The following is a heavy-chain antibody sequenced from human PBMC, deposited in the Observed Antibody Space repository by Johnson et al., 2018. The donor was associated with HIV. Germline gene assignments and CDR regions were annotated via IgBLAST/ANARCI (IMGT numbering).Heavy chain of an antibody. V-gene: IGHV3-11*04. D-gene: IGHD3-10*01. J-gene: IGHJ3*02. CDR2: ISSTGHTL. Sequence: QVQLVESGGGLVKPGGSLRLSCAASGFTFSDFYINWIRQPPGKGLEWVSSISSTGHTLYYADSVKGRFTISTDNAKNSLYLQMNSLRAEDTAVYYCASEVRGVLDIWGQGTMVTVSS. CDR3: ASEVRGVLDI. CDR1: GFTFSDFY.